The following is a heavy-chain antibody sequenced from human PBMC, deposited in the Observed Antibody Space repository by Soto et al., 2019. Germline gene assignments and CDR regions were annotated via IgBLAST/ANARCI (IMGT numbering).Heavy chain of an antibody. CDR3: ARDRIAAAGYCSSTSCYKGVWFDP. Sequence: QVQLVQSGAEVKKPGSSVKVSCKASGGTFSSYTISWVRQAPGQGLEWMGRIMPILGIANYAQKFQGRVTITADKTTSTAYMQLSSLRSEDTAVYYCARDRIAAAGYCSSTSCYKGVWFDPWGQGTLVTVSS. CDR1: GGTFSSYT. D-gene: IGHD2-2*02. CDR2: IMPILGIA. V-gene: IGHV1-69*08. J-gene: IGHJ5*02.